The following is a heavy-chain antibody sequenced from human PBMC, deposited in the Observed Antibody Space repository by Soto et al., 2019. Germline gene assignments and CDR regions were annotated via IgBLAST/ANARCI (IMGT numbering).Heavy chain of an antibody. CDR2: INHSGST. D-gene: IGHD6-19*01. J-gene: IGHJ1*01. Sequence: TLCLTCAVYGGSFSGYYWSWIRQPPGKGLEWIGEINHSGSTNYNPSLKSRVTISVDTSKNQFSLKLSSVTAADTAVYYCARGRALMSSGWYMGYFQHWGQGTLVTVSS. V-gene: IGHV4-34*01. CDR3: ARGRALMSSGWYMGYFQH. CDR1: GGSFSGYY.